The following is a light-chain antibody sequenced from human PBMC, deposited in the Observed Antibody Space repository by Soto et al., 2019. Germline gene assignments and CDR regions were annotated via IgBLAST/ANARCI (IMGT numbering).Light chain of an antibody. CDR1: SSDVGSYNL. Sequence: SVLTQPASVSGSPGQSITISCTGTSSDVGSYNLVSGYQQHPVKAPKLMIYEGSKRHSAVSNRFSGSKSGNTASLKISGLQAEDEADIYCFSYPPLLYVFGNGTMGTV. V-gene: IGLV2-23*01. CDR2: EGS. CDR3: FSYPPLLYV. J-gene: IGLJ1*01.